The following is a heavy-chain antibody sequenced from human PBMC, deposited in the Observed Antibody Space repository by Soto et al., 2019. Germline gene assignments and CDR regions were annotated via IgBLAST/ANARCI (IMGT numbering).Heavy chain of an antibody. CDR3: AKEHSGLYSRHYFDF. V-gene: IGHV3-30*18. CDR1: GFTFTTYG. J-gene: IGHJ4*02. D-gene: IGHD6-19*01. CDR2: VSYDGSEQ. Sequence: QVQLVESGGGVVQPGGSLRLSCAASGFTFTTYGMHWLRQAPGKGLEWVAVVSYDGSEQYYADSVKGRFSVSRDRSMNTVSLQMNSLRAEDTAMYFCAKEHSGLYSRHYFDFWGQGTLVTVSS.